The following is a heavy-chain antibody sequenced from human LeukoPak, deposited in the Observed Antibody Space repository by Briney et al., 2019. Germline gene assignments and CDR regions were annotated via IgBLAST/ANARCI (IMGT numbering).Heavy chain of an antibody. J-gene: IGHJ5*02. V-gene: IGHV4-59*12. CDR2: IYNSGST. Sequence: SETLSLTCTVSGGSISIYYWSWVRQPPGKGLEWIGYIYNSGSTIYNPSLKSRVTISVDTSKNQFSLRLSSVTAADTAVYYCARLQYCSGTSCYWFDPWGQGTLVTVSS. D-gene: IGHD2-2*01. CDR3: ARLQYCSGTSCYWFDP. CDR1: GGSISIYY.